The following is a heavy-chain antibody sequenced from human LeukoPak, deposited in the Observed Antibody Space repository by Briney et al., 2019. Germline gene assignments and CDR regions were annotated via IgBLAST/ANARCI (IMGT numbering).Heavy chain of an antibody. D-gene: IGHD6-19*01. CDR1: GGSISSSNYY. V-gene: IGHV4-39*07. Sequence: PSETLSLTCTVSGGSISSSNYYWGWIRQPPGKGLEWIGSIYYSGSTYYNPSLKSRVTISVDTSKNQFSLKLSSVTAADTAVYYCARDIWSSGWWGGRDYYYYYMDVWGKGTTVTVSS. CDR2: IYYSGST. CDR3: ARDIWSSGWWGGRDYYYYYMDV. J-gene: IGHJ6*03.